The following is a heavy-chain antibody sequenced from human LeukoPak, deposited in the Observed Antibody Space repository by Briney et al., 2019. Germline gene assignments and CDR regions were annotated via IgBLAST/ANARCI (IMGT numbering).Heavy chain of an antibody. Sequence: PVKVSCKASGGTFSSYAISWVRQAPGQGLEWMGGIIPIFGTANYAQKFQGRVTITADKSTSTAYMELSSLRSEDTAVYYCARVSPGIAAAGIFDYWGQGTLVTVSS. CDR1: GGTFSSYA. CDR3: ARVSPGIAAAGIFDY. J-gene: IGHJ4*02. V-gene: IGHV1-69*06. D-gene: IGHD6-13*01. CDR2: IIPIFGTA.